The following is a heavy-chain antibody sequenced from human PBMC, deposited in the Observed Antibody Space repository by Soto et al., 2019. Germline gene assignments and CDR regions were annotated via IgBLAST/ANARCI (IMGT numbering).Heavy chain of an antibody. CDR1: GFTFDDYA. CDR3: AKSLGGRNGNAFDI. J-gene: IGHJ3*02. D-gene: IGHD1-26*01. V-gene: IGHV3-9*01. CDR2: ISWNSGSI. Sequence: EVQLVESGGGLVQPGRSLRLSCAASGFTFDDYAMHWVRQAPGKGLEWVSGISWNSGSIGYAESVKGRFTISRDNAKNSLYLQMNSLRAEDTALYYCAKSLGGRNGNAFDIWGQGTMVTVSS.